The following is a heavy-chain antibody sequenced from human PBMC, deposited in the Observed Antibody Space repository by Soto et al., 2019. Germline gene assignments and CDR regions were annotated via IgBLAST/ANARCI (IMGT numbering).Heavy chain of an antibody. D-gene: IGHD3-10*01. CDR3: ARIGAAGIYYYYGMDV. Sequence: TETLSLKSTVSGGSISSSSYYWGWIRQPPGKGLEWIGSIYYSGSTYYNPSLKSRVTISVDTSKNQFSLKLSSVTAADTAVYYCARIGAAGIYYYYGMDVWGQGTTVTVSS. V-gene: IGHV4-39*01. CDR2: IYYSGST. J-gene: IGHJ6*02. CDR1: GGSISSSSYY.